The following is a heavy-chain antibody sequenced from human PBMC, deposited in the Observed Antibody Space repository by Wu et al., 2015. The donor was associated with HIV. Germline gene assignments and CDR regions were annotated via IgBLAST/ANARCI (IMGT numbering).Heavy chain of an antibody. Sequence: QVQLVQSGAEVKKPGASVKVSCKVSGYTLTELSMHWVRQAPGKGLEWMGGFDPEDGETIYAQKFQGRVTMTEDTSTDTAYMELSSLRSEDTAVYYCATYRPDYYGSGTAITGDAFDIWGQGTMVTVSS. V-gene: IGHV1-24*01. J-gene: IGHJ3*02. CDR2: FDPEDGET. D-gene: IGHD3-10*01. CDR1: GYTLTELS. CDR3: ATYRPDYYGSGTAITGDAFDI.